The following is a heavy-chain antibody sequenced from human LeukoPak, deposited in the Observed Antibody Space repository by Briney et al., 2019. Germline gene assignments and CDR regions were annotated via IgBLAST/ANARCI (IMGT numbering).Heavy chain of an antibody. V-gene: IGHV3-30*03. CDR1: GFPFSDYG. J-gene: IGHJ2*01. CDR3: ARHITGWYFDL. Sequence: PGGSLRLSCAASGFPFSDYGMYWVRQAPGKGLEWLAVISHDGNNKYYADSVKGRITISRDNSMNTLYLQMNSLRAEDTAVYYCARHITGWYFDLWGRGTLVTVSS. D-gene: IGHD3-3*01. CDR2: ISHDGNNK.